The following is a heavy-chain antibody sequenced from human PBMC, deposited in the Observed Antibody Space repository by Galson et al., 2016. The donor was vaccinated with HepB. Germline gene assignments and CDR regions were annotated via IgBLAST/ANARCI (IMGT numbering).Heavy chain of an antibody. CDR2: ISYDGSKE. CDR3: ARKDWCSPWHWGMDG. CDR1: GFTFSSYG. Sequence: SLRLSCAASGFTFSSYGLHWVRQAPVKGLEWLGVISYDGSKEYFADSMRGRFTISRDNSKNMLFLQMNSLSAEDTAVYYCARKDWCSPWHWGMDGWGQGTTVTVSS. J-gene: IGHJ6*02. D-gene: IGHD2-8*02. V-gene: IGHV3-33*01.